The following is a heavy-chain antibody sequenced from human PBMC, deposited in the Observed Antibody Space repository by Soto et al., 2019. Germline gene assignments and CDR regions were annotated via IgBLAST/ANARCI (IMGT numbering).Heavy chain of an antibody. CDR3: ATGTTYKIDY. J-gene: IGHJ4*02. CDR1: GFTFSSFG. CDR2: IWYDGSKK. Sequence: PGGSLRLSCAASGFTFSSFGLHWVRQAPGKGLEWVAVIWYDGSKKYHAESVKGRFTISRDNSKNTLYLQMNSLRVEDTAMYYCATGTTYKIDYWGQGTLVTVSS. V-gene: IGHV3-33*01. D-gene: IGHD1-20*01.